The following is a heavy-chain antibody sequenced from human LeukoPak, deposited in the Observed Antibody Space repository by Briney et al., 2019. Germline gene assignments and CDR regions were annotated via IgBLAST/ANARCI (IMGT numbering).Heavy chain of an antibody. CDR1: GFTFSSYA. CDR3: ARARCSGGSCYSWDYYYYGMDV. CDR2: ISYDGSNK. D-gene: IGHD2-15*01. V-gene: IGHV3-30-3*01. J-gene: IGHJ6*02. Sequence: GRSLRPSCAASGFTFSSYAMHWVRQAPGKGLEWVAVISYDGSNKYYADSVRGRFTISRDNSKNTLYLQMNSLRAEDTAVYYCARARCSGGSCYSWDYYYYGMDVWGQGTTVTVSS.